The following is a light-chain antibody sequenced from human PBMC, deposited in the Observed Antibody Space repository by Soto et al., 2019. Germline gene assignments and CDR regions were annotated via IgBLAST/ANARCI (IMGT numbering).Light chain of an antibody. CDR2: GAS. CDR3: QHRGT. Sequence: TQSPSSLSLSPGDRATLSCRASQSVSSSYLAWYQQKPGQAPRLLIDGASSRATGIPDRFSGSGSETDFTLTISILEPEDLAVYYCQHRGTFGQGTNVEIK. J-gene: IGKJ1*01. V-gene: IGKV3-20*01. CDR1: QSVSSSY.